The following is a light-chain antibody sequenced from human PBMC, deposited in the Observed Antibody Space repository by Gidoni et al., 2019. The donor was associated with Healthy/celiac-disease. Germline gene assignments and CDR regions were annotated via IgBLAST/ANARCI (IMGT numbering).Light chain of an antibody. V-gene: IGKV1D-8*01. Sequence: VICLTPSPSFLSASTADRVTISCRMSQSISSYLAWYQQTPGKAPELLIYAASTLQGGVPSRFSGSGSGTDFTLTISCLQAEDVAPYYCQQYYSFPSFGQGTKVEIK. CDR1: QSISSY. J-gene: IGKJ1*01. CDR3: QQYYSFPS. CDR2: AAS.